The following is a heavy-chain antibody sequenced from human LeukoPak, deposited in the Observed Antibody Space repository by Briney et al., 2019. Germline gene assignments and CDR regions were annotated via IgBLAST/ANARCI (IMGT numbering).Heavy chain of an antibody. CDR3: ARVGGGMVRGVIITPPPYFDY. J-gene: IGHJ4*02. V-gene: IGHV4-61*02. CDR2: IYTTGST. CDR1: GDSIGTSSNY. Sequence: PSETLSLTCTVSGDSIGTSSNYWSWIRQPAGKGLEWIGRIYTTGSTNYNPSLESRVTISVDTSKNQFSLKLNSVSAADTAVYYCARVGGGMVRGVIITPPPYFDYWGQGTLVTVSS. D-gene: IGHD3-10*01.